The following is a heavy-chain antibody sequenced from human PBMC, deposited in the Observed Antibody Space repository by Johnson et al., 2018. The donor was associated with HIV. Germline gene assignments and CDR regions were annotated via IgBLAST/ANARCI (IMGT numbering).Heavy chain of an antibody. CDR3: GKGGVWEIPLGFGAVDF. Sequence: QVQLVESGGGVVQPGGSLRLSCAASAFSLSSYGMHWVRQAPGKGLEWLAFLRYDEKKKDYEDSVKGRFTISRDNVKRSLYLQMNSLRDGDTAVYFCGKGGVWEIPLGFGAVDFWGQGTMVSASS. D-gene: IGHD1-26*01. CDR2: LRYDEKKK. J-gene: IGHJ3*01. V-gene: IGHV3-30*02. CDR1: AFSLSSYG.